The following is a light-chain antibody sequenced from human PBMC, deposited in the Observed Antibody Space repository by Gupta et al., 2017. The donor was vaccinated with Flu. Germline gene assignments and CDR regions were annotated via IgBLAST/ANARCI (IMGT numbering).Light chain of an antibody. J-gene: IGLJ1*01. V-gene: IGLV2-14*01. Sequence: QSALTQPASVSGSPGQAITISCSGTRSDFGDYNYVSWYQPSPGEAPRLMIFDVGVRPAGVSNRFSGSISGNTASLTISGLQAEDEGDYFCISYSSSSSFVFGSGTKVTVL. CDR2: DVG. CDR3: ISYSSSSSFV. CDR1: RSDFGDYNY.